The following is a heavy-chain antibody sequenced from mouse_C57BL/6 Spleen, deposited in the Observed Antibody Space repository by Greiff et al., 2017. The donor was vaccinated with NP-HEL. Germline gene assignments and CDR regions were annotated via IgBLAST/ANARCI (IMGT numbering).Heavy chain of an antibody. Sequence: QVQLKQPGAELVMPGASVKLSCKASGYTFTSYWMHWVKQRPGQGLEWIGEIDPSDSYTNYNQKFKGKSTLTVDKSSSTAYMQLSSLTSEDSAVYYCARDGYDWFAYWGQGTLVTVSA. J-gene: IGHJ3*01. CDR3: ARDGYDWFAY. D-gene: IGHD2-2*01. CDR1: GYTFTSYW. V-gene: IGHV1-69*01. CDR2: IDPSDSYT.